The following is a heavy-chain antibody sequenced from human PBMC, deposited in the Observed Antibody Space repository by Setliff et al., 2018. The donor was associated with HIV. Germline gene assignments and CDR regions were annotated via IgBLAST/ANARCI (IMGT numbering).Heavy chain of an antibody. CDR3: AKDQNIVVVTAIFHAFDI. CDR1: GLIFGDHA. Sequence: GGSLRLSCTASGLIFGDHAMNWVRQAPGKGLEWVSTISGSGSSTYYADSVKGRFTISRDSSKNTLYLQMNSLRAEDTAVYYCAKDQNIVVVTAIFHAFDIWGQGTMVTVSS. D-gene: IGHD2-21*02. V-gene: IGHV3-23*01. J-gene: IGHJ3*02. CDR2: ISGSGSST.